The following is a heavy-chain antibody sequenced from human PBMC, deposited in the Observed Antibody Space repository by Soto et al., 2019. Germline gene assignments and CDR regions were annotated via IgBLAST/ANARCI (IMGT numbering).Heavy chain of an antibody. CDR3: GVLSIAAVVDF. Sequence: EEQLVESGGGLVQPGGSLRLSCAASGFIFSNFWIDWVRQAPGKGLEWVAKINQDGSEKYYVDSVKRRFTLSRDNAKNSLSLQMTSLRAEDTAVYYCGVLSIAAVVDFWGQGPLINVSS. D-gene: IGHD6-25*01. CDR1: GFIFSNFW. J-gene: IGHJ4*02. CDR2: INQDGSEK. V-gene: IGHV3-7*01.